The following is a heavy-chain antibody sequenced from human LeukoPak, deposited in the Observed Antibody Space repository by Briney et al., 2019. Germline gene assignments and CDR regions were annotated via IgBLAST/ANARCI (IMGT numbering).Heavy chain of an antibody. CDR3: AGSYGGNAVGPFDI. D-gene: IGHD4-23*01. CDR1: GGSFSGYH. CDR2: VSQSGGA. V-gene: IGHV4-34*01. Sequence: SETLSLTCAVSGGSFSGYHCSWIRQTPGKGLEWIGEVSQSGGASYNPSLKSRVTISVETSKNHFSLKLSSVIAADTAMYYCAGSYGGNAVGPFDIWGQGTMVTVSS. J-gene: IGHJ3*02.